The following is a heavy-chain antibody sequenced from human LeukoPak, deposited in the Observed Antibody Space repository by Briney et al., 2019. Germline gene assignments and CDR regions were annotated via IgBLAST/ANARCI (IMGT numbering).Heavy chain of an antibody. V-gene: IGHV3-21*01. CDR1: GFIFDSYT. CDR3: AKDRIVISFGDVSKH. Sequence: PGGSLRLSCAASGFIFDSYTMNWVRQAPGKGLEWVSSISSSSTYIFYADSVRGRFTISRDNSKNTLYLQMNNLRVEDTAIYYCAKDRIVISFGDVSKHWGQGTLVTVSS. J-gene: IGHJ1*01. D-gene: IGHD3-10*01. CDR2: ISSSSTYI.